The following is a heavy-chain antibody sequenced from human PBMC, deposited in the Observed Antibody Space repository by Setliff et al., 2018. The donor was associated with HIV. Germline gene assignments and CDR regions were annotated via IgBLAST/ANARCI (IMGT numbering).Heavy chain of an antibody. CDR3: ARVGYHGSGRYSFDY. Sequence: PSETLSLTCAVSGYSISSGYYWGWIRQTPGKGLEWIGSIYHSGTTYYNPSLRSRVTISADTSKNQFSLNLSSVTAAETAVYYCARVGYHGSGRYSFDYWGQGTLVTVSS. V-gene: IGHV4-38-2*01. CDR2: IYHSGTT. CDR1: GYSISSGYY. J-gene: IGHJ4*02. D-gene: IGHD3-10*01.